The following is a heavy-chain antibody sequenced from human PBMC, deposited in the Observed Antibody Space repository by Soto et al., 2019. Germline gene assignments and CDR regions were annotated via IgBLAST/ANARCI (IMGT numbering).Heavy chain of an antibody. CDR2: IDPGDTDT. D-gene: IGHD1-26*01. CDR3: ARMGLSIGSLDY. Sequence: EVQLVQSGAEVKKPGESLKISCKGSGYSFTNYWIGWVRQMPGKGLEWMGIIDPGDTDTRYSPSFQGQVTVSADKSIRTAYLQWSSLKTADTAMYYCARMGLSIGSLDYWGQGTLVTVSS. J-gene: IGHJ4*02. V-gene: IGHV5-51*01. CDR1: GYSFTNYW.